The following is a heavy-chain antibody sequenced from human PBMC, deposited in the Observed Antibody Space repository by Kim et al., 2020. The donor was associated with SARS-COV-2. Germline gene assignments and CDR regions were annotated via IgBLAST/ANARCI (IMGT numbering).Heavy chain of an antibody. CDR2: ISAYNGNT. D-gene: IGHD2-21*02. V-gene: IGHV1-18*04. CDR1: GYTFTSYG. Sequence: ASVKVSCKASGYTFTSYGISWVRQAPGQGLEWMGWISAYNGNTNYAQKLQGRASMTTDTSTSTAYMELRSLRSDDTAVYYCARDADLYCGGGCYWGYWGQGTLVTVSS. CDR3: ARDADLYCGGGCYWGY. J-gene: IGHJ4*02.